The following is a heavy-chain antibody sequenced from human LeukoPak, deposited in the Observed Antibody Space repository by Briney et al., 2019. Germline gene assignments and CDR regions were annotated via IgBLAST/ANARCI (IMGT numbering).Heavy chain of an antibody. CDR1: GIISSPYT. CDR2: ISYDGDNT. Sequence: PGRSLRLPCAASGIISSPYTLSWVRQPPGKGLEWVAHISYDGDNTQYADSVKGRFTISRDNSKKTVYLEMNSLRREDTALYYCAILGVAAAGTAYWGQGTLVTVSS. V-gene: IGHV3-30*04. D-gene: IGHD6-13*01. CDR3: AILGVAAAGTAY. J-gene: IGHJ4*02.